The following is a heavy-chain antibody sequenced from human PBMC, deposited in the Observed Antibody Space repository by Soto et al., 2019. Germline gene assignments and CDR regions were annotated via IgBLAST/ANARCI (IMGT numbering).Heavy chain of an antibody. V-gene: IGHV4-4*07. J-gene: IGHJ6*02. D-gene: IGHD3-22*01. Sequence: SETLSLTGTGSGGSISTYFWSWIWQPAGGGLEWIGRIYTTGSTNYNPSLKSRVTMSLDTSRNQFSLKLSSVTAADTAVYYCAREGGYFDSSGSGVYHYHGVDVWGQGTTVTVSS. CDR3: AREGGYFDSSGSGVYHYHGVDV. CDR2: IYTTGST. CDR1: GGSISTYF.